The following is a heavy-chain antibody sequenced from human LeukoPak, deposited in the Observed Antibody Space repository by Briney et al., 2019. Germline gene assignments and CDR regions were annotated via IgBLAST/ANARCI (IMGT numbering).Heavy chain of an antibody. CDR3: AKAPYASGSHDWFDP. Sequence: GGSLRLSCAASGFTFSSYAMSWVRQAPGKGLEWVSVIRGSGGSTDYADSVKGRFTISRDNSKNTLYLQMNSLRAEDTAIYYCAKAPYASGSHDWFDPWGQGTLVTASS. V-gene: IGHV3-23*01. CDR2: IRGSGGST. J-gene: IGHJ5*02. D-gene: IGHD3-10*01. CDR1: GFTFSSYA.